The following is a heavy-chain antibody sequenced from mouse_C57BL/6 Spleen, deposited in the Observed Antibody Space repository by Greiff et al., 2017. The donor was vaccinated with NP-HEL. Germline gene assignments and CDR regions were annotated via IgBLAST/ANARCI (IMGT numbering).Heavy chain of an antibody. Sequence: QVQLQQSGAELVRPGASVKLSCKASGYTFTDYYINWVKQRPGQGLEWIARIYPGSGNTYYNEKFKGKATLTAEKSSSTAYMQLSSLTSEDSAVYFCARSLGLPHAMDYWGQGTSVTVSS. CDR3: ARSLGLPHAMDY. CDR1: GYTFTDYY. D-gene: IGHD2-4*01. CDR2: IYPGSGNT. V-gene: IGHV1-76*01. J-gene: IGHJ4*01.